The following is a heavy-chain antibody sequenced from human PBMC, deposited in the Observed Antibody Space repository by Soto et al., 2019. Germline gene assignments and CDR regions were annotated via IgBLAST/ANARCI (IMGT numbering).Heavy chain of an antibody. V-gene: IGHV4-34*01. Sequence: PSETLSLTCAVYGGSLSDYYWTWIRQPPGKGLEWIGEINQSGSTNYRPSLRSRVTMSVDTSKTQFSLKMSSVTAADTAVYYCVYSSSDYFYGMDVWGQGTTVTVSS. D-gene: IGHD6-6*01. CDR3: VYSSSDYFYGMDV. CDR2: INQSGST. J-gene: IGHJ6*02. CDR1: GGSLSDYY.